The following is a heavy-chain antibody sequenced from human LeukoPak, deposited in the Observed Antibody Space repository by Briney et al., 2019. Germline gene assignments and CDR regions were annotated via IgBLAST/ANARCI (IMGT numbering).Heavy chain of an antibody. CDR2: INHSGST. V-gene: IGHV4-34*01. D-gene: IGHD3-3*01. CDR3: ARHEGYYDFWSGYYTGAFDI. CDR1: GGSFSGYY. J-gene: IGHJ3*02. Sequence: SETLSLTCAVYGGSFSGYYWSWIRQPPGKGLEWIGEINHSGSTNYNPSLKSRVTISVDTSKNQFSLKLSSVTAADTAVYYCARHEGYYDFWSGYYTGAFDIWGQGTMVTVSS.